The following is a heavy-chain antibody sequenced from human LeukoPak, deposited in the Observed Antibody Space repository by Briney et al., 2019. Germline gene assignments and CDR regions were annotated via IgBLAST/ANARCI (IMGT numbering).Heavy chain of an antibody. CDR2: IIPIFGTA. D-gene: IGHD3-22*01. Sequence: SVKVSCKASGGTFSSYAISWVRQAPGQGLEWMGGIIPIFGTANYAQKFQGRVTITADESTSTAYMELSSLRSEDTAVYYCARSSYDSSEKARTYCFDYWGQGTLVTVSS. CDR3: ARSSYDSSEKARTYCFDY. V-gene: IGHV1-69*01. J-gene: IGHJ4*02. CDR1: GGTFSSYA.